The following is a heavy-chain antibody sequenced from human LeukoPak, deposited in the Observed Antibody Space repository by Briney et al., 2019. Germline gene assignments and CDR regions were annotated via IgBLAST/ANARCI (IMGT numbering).Heavy chain of an antibody. V-gene: IGHV4-59*01. CDR2: IYYSGST. CDR1: GGSISHYY. J-gene: IGHJ6*03. Sequence: SSETLSLTCTVSGGSISHYYWSWIRQPPGKGLEWIGYIYYSGSTNYNPSLKSRVTISVDTSKNQFSLKLSSVTAADTAVYYCARAPPKYCSSTSCCISWGYYYYYMDVWGKGTTVTVSS. D-gene: IGHD2-2*01. CDR3: ARAPPKYCSSTSCCISWGYYYYYMDV.